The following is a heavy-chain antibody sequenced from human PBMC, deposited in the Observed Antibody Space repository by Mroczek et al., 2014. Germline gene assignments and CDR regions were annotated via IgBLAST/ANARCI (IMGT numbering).Heavy chain of an antibody. J-gene: IGHJ3*02. D-gene: IGHD2-2*03. V-gene: IGHV3-33*01. CDR2: IWYDGSNK. Sequence: QVQLVESGGGVVQPGRSLRLSCAASGFTFSSYGMHWVRQAPGKGLEWVAVIWYDGSNKYYADSVKGRFTISRDNSKNTLYLQMNSLRAEDTAVYYCARDPLRKYGYAFDIWGQGTMVTVSS. CDR3: ARDPLRKYGYAFDI. CDR1: GFTFSSYG.